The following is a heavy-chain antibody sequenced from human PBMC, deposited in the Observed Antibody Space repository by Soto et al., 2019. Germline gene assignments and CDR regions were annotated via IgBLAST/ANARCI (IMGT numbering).Heavy chain of an antibody. J-gene: IGHJ6*02. CDR1: GGSISSRSYY. Sequence: QLQLQESGPGLVKPSETLSLTCTVSGGSISSRSYYWGWIRQPPGKGLEWIGSMYYSGSTYYNPSLKSRVTISGDTSKPQYSLKLSSVTAADTAVYYCAADTVTLYYYYYGMDVWGQGTTVTVSS. D-gene: IGHD4-17*01. CDR2: MYYSGST. V-gene: IGHV4-39*01. CDR3: AADTVTLYYYYYGMDV.